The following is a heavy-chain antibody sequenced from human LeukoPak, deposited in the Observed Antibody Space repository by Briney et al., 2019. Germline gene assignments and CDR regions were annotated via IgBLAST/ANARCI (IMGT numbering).Heavy chain of an antibody. CDR2: ISSSSSYI. V-gene: IGHV3-21*01. J-gene: IGHJ4*02. CDR1: GFTFSSYS. CDR3: ARDRGSSWPGGFYY. Sequence: PGGSLRLSCAASGFTFSSYSMNWVRQAPGKGLEWVSSISSSSSYIYYADSVKGRFTISRDNAKNSLYLQMNSLRAEDTAVYYCARDRGSSWPGGFYYLGQGNLVTVS. D-gene: IGHD6-13*01.